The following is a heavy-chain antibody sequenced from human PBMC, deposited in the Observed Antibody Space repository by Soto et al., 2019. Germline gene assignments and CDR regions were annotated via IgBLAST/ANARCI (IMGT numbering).Heavy chain of an antibody. CDR1: GFTFTSHG. CDR3: ARWYYGSGSNYGMDV. J-gene: IGHJ6*02. V-gene: IGHV3-33*01. D-gene: IGHD3-10*01. Sequence: QVQLVESGGGVVQPGTSLRLSCAASGFTFTSHGMHWVRQAPGMGLDWVAVIWYDGSRIYYADSVEGRFTISRDNSKNTLYLQMDSLRAEDTAVYYCARWYYGSGSNYGMDVWGQGTTVTVSS. CDR2: IWYDGSRI.